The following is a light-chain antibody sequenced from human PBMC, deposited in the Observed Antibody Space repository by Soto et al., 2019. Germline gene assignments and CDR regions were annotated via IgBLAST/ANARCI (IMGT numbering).Light chain of an antibody. V-gene: IGLV2-14*01. CDR1: SSDAGGYNY. Sequence: QAVLTQPPCLSGSPGQSVTISCTGTSSDAGGYNYVFWYLQLPGKVPKLMIYDVSNRPSGVSNRFSGSTSGNTASLTISGLQAEDEADYYCCSYTSGITRSVFGTGTKLTVL. CDR3: CSYTSGITRSV. J-gene: IGLJ1*01. CDR2: DVS.